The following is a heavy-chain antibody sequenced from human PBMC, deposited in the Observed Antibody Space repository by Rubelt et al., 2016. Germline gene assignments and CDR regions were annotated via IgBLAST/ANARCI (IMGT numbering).Heavy chain of an antibody. J-gene: IGHJ4*02. D-gene: IGHD3-3*01. CDR3: ASGSYDVWSRAWFAPRFDY. Sequence: QVQLVESGGGVVQPGRSLRLSCAASGFTFSSYAMHWVRQAPGKGLEWVAVISYDGSNKYYADSVKGRFTISRVNSKSTLCLQRNSLRAEDTAVYYCASGSYDVWSRAWFAPRFDYWGQGTLVTVSS. CDR1: GFTFSSYA. CDR2: ISYDGSNK. V-gene: IGHV3-30*04.